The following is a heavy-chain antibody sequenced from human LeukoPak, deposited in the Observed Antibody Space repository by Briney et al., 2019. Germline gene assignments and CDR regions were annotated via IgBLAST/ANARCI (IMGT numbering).Heavy chain of an antibody. CDR3: ARGLLHYDY. CDR1: GGSFSGYY. CDR2: IYHSGST. D-gene: IGHD2-15*01. Sequence: SETLSLTCAVYGGSFSGYYWSWIRQPPGKGLEWIGSIYHSGSTYYNPSLKSRVTISVDTSKNQFSLKLSSVTAADTAVYYCARGLLHYDYWGQGTLVTVSS. V-gene: IGHV4-34*01. J-gene: IGHJ4*02.